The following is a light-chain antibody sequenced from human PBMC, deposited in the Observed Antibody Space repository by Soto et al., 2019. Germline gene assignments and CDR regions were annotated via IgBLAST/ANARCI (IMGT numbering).Light chain of an antibody. Sequence: AIQLTQSPSSLSASVGDRVTITCRASQGISSALAWYQQKPGKAPKLLIYDASSLESEVPSRFRGSGSGTDFTLSISSLQPEDFATYYGQQFNNYPCTFGQGTRLEIK. CDR3: QQFNNYPCT. CDR1: QGISSA. V-gene: IGKV1D-13*01. J-gene: IGKJ5*01. CDR2: DAS.